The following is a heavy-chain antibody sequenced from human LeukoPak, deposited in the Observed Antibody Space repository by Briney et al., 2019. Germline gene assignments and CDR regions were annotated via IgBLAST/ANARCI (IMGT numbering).Heavy chain of an antibody. J-gene: IGHJ4*02. D-gene: IGHD6-19*01. CDR1: GFTFDYYA. V-gene: IGHV3-43*02. Sequence: GGSLRLCCAASGFTFDYYAMHWVRQAPGKGLGWVSFITGDGRRTFYADSVTGRFTISRDNSKNSLFLQMSSLRSEDTAFYYCARDRQNTGWLNWGQGTLVTVSS. CDR2: ITGDGRRT. CDR3: ARDRQNTGWLN.